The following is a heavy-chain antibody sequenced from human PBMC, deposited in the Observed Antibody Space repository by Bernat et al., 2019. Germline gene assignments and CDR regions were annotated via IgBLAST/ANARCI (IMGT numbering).Heavy chain of an antibody. D-gene: IGHD3-10*01. CDR3: ARLPFTWDRGRGTFDI. Sequence: QLQVQESGPGLVKPSETLSLTCTVSGGSMSSTSYYWGWIRQPPGKGLDGIGSISYTGSPYYNPSLESRVIISVDTSKKQFSLDLTSVTAADTAVYYCARLPFTWDRGRGTFDIWGQGTMVTVSS. V-gene: IGHV4-39*01. J-gene: IGHJ3*02. CDR1: GGSMSSTSYY. CDR2: ISYTGSP.